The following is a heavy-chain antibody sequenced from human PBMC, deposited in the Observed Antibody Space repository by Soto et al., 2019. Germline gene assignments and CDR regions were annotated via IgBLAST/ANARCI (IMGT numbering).Heavy chain of an antibody. V-gene: IGHV1-2*02. Sequence: QVRLVQSGAEVREPGASLKVSCQASGYTFIDYYIHWVRQVPGQGLQWMGWINPNGGGTKYVENFEGRVTMSGHTSISTAYLEVSGLRSDDTAIYFCASRHGYSSDWFFDYWGQGTLITVSS. CDR1: GYTFIDYY. J-gene: IGHJ4*02. CDR3: ASRHGYSSDWFFDY. CDR2: INPNGGGT. D-gene: IGHD6-25*01.